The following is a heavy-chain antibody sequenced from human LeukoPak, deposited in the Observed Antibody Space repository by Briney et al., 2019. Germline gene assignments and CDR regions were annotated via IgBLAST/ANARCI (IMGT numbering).Heavy chain of an antibody. Sequence: GGSLRLSCAASGFSFSTYSMTWARQAPGKGLEWIAYISSTASPTYYADSVKGRFTVSRDDAKHSLYLQMNSLRDEDTAVYYCTRAVWLIRKIDYWGQGTLVTVSS. CDR3: TRAVWLIRKIDY. V-gene: IGHV3-48*02. J-gene: IGHJ4*02. CDR1: GFSFSTYS. CDR2: ISSTASPT. D-gene: IGHD3-22*01.